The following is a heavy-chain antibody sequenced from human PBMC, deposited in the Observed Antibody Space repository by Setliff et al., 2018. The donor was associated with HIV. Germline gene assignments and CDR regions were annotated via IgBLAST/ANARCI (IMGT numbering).Heavy chain of an antibody. CDR3: ARVGGFGAFIENWFDP. Sequence: ASVKVSCKASGYTFTSFVMNWVRQAPGQGLEWMGWINTNTGNPTYAQGFTGRFVFSLDTSVSTAYLQISSLKAEDTAVYYCARVGGFGAFIENWFDPWGQGTLVTVSS. D-gene: IGHD3-10*01. J-gene: IGHJ5*02. CDR2: INTNTGNP. CDR1: GYTFTSFV. V-gene: IGHV7-4-1*02.